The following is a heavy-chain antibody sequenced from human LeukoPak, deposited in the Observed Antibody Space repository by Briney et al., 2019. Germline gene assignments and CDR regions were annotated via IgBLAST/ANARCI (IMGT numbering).Heavy chain of an antibody. J-gene: IGHJ4*02. CDR2: IKSKTDGGTT. D-gene: IGHD3-10*01. CDR3: TSDISLWFGEYHDY. CDR1: GFTFSNAW. Sequence: GGSLRLSCAASGFTFSNAWMSWVRQAPGKGLEWVGRIKSKTDGGTTDYAAPVKGRFTISRDDSKNTLYLQMNSLKTEDTAVYYCTSDISLWFGEYHDYWGQGTLVTVSS. V-gene: IGHV3-15*01.